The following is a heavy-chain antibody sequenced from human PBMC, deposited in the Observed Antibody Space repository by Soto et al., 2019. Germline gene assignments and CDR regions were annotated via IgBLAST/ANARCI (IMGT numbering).Heavy chain of an antibody. Sequence: GGSLRLSCAASGFTFSSYSRNWVRQAPGKGLEWVSSISSSSSYIYYADSVKGRFTISRDNAKNSLYLQMNSLRAEDTAVYYCARDTHYDILTGPGYWGQGTLVTVS. J-gene: IGHJ4*02. CDR2: ISSSSSYI. CDR3: ARDTHYDILTGPGY. CDR1: GFTFSSYS. D-gene: IGHD3-9*01. V-gene: IGHV3-21*01.